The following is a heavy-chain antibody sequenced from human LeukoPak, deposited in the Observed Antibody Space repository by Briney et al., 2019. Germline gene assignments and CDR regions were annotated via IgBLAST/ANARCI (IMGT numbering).Heavy chain of an antibody. CDR2: ISGCGGNT. Sequence: GGSLRLSCAASGLTFNSYAMSWVRQAPGKGLEGVSDISGCGGNTHYADTVKGRFTISRDNDKITLYPQMNSLRAEDRAVYYCANGPRITRLDFWGQGTLVSVSS. D-gene: IGHD3-10*01. CDR1: GLTFNSYA. J-gene: IGHJ4*02. CDR3: ANGPRITRLDF. V-gene: IGHV3-23*01.